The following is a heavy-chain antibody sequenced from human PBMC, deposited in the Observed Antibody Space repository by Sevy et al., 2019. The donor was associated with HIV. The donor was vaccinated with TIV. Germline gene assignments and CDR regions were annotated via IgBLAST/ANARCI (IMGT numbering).Heavy chain of an antibody. J-gene: IGHJ3*02. Sequence: ASVKVSCKASGGTFSSYAISWVRQAPGQGLEWMGGIIPIFGTANYAQKFQGRVTITADKSTSTAYMELSSLRSEDTAVYYCARAVYGSGSLMVLDAFDISGQRTLVTVSS. D-gene: IGHD3-10*01. V-gene: IGHV1-69*06. CDR2: IIPIFGTA. CDR1: GGTFSSYA. CDR3: ARAVYGSGSLMVLDAFDI.